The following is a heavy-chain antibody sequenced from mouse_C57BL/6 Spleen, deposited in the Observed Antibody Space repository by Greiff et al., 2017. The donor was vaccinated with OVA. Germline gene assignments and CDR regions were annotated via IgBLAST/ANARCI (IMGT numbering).Heavy chain of an antibody. CDR2: INPSNGGT. V-gene: IGHV1-53*01. J-gene: IGHJ3*01. Sequence: QVHVKQPGTELVKPGASVKLSCKASGYTFTSYWMHWVKQRPGQGLEWIGNINPSNGGTNYNEKFKSKATLTVDKSSSTAYMQLSSLTSEDSAVYYCARSDYGSSKGFAYWGQGTLVTVSA. D-gene: IGHD1-1*01. CDR3: ARSDYGSSKGFAY. CDR1: GYTFTSYW.